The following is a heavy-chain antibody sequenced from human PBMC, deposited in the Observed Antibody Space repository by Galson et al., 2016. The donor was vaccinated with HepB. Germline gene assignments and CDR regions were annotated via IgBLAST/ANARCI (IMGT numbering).Heavy chain of an antibody. CDR2: IKNDGSQK. CDR1: GFTFSNYW. J-gene: IGHJ5*02. D-gene: IGHD2-2*01. Sequence: PLRLSCAASGFTFSNYWMSWVRQAPGKGLEWVANIKNDGSQKYYVDSVKGRFTISRDNGKNSLYLQMGSLRAEDTAVYYCARGDCSSSTCYVIWFDPWGQGTLVTVSS. CDR3: ARGDCSSSTCYVIWFDP. V-gene: IGHV3-7*01.